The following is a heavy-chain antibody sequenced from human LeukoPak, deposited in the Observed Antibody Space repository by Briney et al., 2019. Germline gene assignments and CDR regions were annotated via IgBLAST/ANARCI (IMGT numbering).Heavy chain of an antibody. J-gene: IGHJ4*02. CDR1: GFTFSSYW. CDR2: IKQDGREK. Sequence: GGSLRLSCTVSGFTFSSYWMNWVRQAPGKGLEWVANIKQDGREKCYVESVKGRFTISRDNAKNSLYLQMNSLRAEDTALYYCASSWFGEVPHPNYWGQGTLVTVSS. D-gene: IGHD3-10*01. CDR3: ASSWFGEVPHPNY. V-gene: IGHV3-7*01.